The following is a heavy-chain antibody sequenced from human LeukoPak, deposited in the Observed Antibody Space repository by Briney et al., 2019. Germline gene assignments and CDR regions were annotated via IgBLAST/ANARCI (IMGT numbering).Heavy chain of an antibody. CDR1: GFTFSGSA. Sequence: GGSLRLSXAASGFTFSGSAMHWVRQASGKGLEWVGRIRSKANSYATAYAASVKGRFTISRDDSKNTAYLQMNSLKTEDTAVYYCTSGYYYDSSGYSGDDYWGQGTLVTVSS. D-gene: IGHD3-22*01. J-gene: IGHJ4*02. CDR2: IRSKANSYAT. V-gene: IGHV3-73*01. CDR3: TSGYYYDSSGYSGDDY.